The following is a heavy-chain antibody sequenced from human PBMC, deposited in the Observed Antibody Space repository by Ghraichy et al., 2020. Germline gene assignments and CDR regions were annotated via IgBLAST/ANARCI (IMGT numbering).Heavy chain of an antibody. CDR1: GGSFRSYY. CDR3: ARRGRGYSLYFYGLDI. Sequence: SETLSLTCTVSGGSFRSYYWRWIRHPPGKGLEWIGYVYYNGNTDYSPSLKSRADISVETSKNQFSLRLTSVTAADTAGYYCARRGRGYSLYFYGLDIWGQGTAVIVSS. V-gene: IGHV4-59*08. D-gene: IGHD6-25*01. J-gene: IGHJ6*02. CDR2: VYYNGNT.